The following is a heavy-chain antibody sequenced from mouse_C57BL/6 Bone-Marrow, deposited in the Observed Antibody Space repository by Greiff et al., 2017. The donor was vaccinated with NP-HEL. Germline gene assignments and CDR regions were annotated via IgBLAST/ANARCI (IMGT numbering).Heavy chain of an antibody. J-gene: IGHJ3*01. D-gene: IGHD3-3*01. CDR3: TGRGTGFAY. Sequence: VQLQQSGAELVRPGASVKLSCTASGFNIKDDYMHWVKQRPEQGLEWIGWIDPENGATEYASKFQGRATITADTSSNTAYLQLSSLTSEDTAVYYCTGRGTGFAYWGQGTLVTVSA. CDR1: GFNIKDDY. CDR2: IDPENGAT. V-gene: IGHV14-4*01.